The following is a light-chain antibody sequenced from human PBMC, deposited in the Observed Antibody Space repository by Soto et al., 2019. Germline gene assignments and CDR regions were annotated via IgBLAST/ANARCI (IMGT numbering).Light chain of an antibody. J-gene: IGKJ1*01. CDR2: GAS. CDR1: QSVSSSY. CDR3: QQYGSSPT. V-gene: IGKV3-20*01. Sequence: EIVLTQSPGTLSLSPGERATLSCRASQSVSSSYLAWYQQKPGQAPRLLIYGASSRATGIPDRFSGSGSGTDFTLTISRLEPEDCAVYDCQQYGSSPTFGQGTKVEIK.